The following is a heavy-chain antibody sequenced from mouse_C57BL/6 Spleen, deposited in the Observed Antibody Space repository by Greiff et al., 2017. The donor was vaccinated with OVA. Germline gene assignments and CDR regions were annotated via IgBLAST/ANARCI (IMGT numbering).Heavy chain of an antibody. CDR2: INPSTGGT. CDR3: ARHYGSHFDY. J-gene: IGHJ2*01. D-gene: IGHD1-1*01. V-gene: IGHV1-42*01. Sequence: EVQLQQSGPELVKPGASVKISCKASGYSFTGYYMNWVKQSPEKRLEWIGAINPSTGGTTYNQKFKAKATLTVDKSSSTAYMQLKSLTSEDSAVYYCARHYGSHFDYWGQGTTLTVSS. CDR1: GYSFTGYY.